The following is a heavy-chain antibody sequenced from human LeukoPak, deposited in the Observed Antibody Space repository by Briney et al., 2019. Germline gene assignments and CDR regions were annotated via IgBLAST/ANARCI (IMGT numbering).Heavy chain of an antibody. CDR1: GFTLGSYG. J-gene: IGHJ4*02. Sequence: GRSLRLSCAASGFTLGSYGMHWVRQAPGKGLEWVASISYDGSNEYYGDSVKGRFSVSRDNSKNTLYLHMNSLRAEDTAAYYCAKEREMATRYYFDYWGQGTLVTVSS. CDR2: ISYDGSNE. D-gene: IGHD5-24*01. V-gene: IGHV3-30*18. CDR3: AKEREMATRYYFDY.